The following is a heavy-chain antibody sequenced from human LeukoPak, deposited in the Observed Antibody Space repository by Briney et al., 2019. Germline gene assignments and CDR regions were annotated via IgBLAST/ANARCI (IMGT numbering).Heavy chain of an antibody. D-gene: IGHD3-3*01. Sequence: ASVKVSCKASGYTFTSYYMHWVRQAPGQGLEWMGIINPSGGSTSYAQKFQGRVTMTRNTSISTAYMELSSLRSEDTAVYYCARAARRITIFGVVISRWFDPWGQGTLVTVSS. J-gene: IGHJ5*02. CDR1: GYTFTSYY. V-gene: IGHV1-46*01. CDR3: ARAARRITIFGVVISRWFDP. CDR2: INPSGGST.